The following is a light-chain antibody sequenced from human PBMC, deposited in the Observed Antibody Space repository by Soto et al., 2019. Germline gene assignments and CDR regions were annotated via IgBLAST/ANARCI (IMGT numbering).Light chain of an antibody. Sequence: EIVLTQSPATLSLSPGERATLSCRASQSVSSYLAWYQQKPGQAPRLLIYDASNRATGIPARFSGSGSGTDFPLTISSLDPEDFAVYYCHHRSTWPPRITFGQATRLQIK. CDR2: DAS. CDR1: QSVSSY. CDR3: HHRSTWPPRIT. J-gene: IGKJ5*01. V-gene: IGKV3-11*01.